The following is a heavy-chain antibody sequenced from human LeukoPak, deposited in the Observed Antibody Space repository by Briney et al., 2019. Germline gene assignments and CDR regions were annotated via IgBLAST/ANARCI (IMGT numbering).Heavy chain of an antibody. V-gene: IGHV3-21*05. CDR2: ISSSSSYI. D-gene: IGHD1-26*01. Sequence: GGSLRLSCAASGFTFSSYEMNWVRQAPGKGLEWVSYISSSSSYIYYADSVKGRFTISRDNAKNSLYLQMNSLRAEDTAVYYCARGDSGSYYQTFDIWGQGTMVTVSS. CDR1: GFTFSSYE. CDR3: ARGDSGSYYQTFDI. J-gene: IGHJ3*02.